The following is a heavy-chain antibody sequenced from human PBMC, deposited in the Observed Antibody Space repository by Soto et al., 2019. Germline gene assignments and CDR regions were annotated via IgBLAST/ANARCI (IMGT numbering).Heavy chain of an antibody. D-gene: IGHD3-9*01. CDR1: GGSFSGYY. V-gene: IGHV4-34*01. CDR3: ARATLRYFDWLLSNYFDY. J-gene: IGHJ4*02. CDR2: INHSGST. Sequence: SETLSLTCAVYGGSFSGYYWSWIRQPPGKGLEWIGEINHSGSTNYNPSLKSRVTISVDTSKNQFSLKLSSVTAADTAVYYCARATLRYFDWLLSNYFDYWGQGTLVTVSP.